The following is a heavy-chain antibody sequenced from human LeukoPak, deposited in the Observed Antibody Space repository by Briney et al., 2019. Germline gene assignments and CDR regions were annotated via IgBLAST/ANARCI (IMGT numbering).Heavy chain of an antibody. CDR1: GGSISSYY. Sequence: PSETLSLTCTVSGGSISSYYWSWIRQPPGKGLEWIGYIYYSGSTNYNPSLKSRVTISVDTSKNQFSLKLSSVTAADTAVYYCARGGKPDSSGWYPFDYWGQGTLVTVSS. D-gene: IGHD6-19*01. J-gene: IGHJ4*02. CDR2: IYYSGST. V-gene: IGHV4-59*01. CDR3: ARGGKPDSSGWYPFDY.